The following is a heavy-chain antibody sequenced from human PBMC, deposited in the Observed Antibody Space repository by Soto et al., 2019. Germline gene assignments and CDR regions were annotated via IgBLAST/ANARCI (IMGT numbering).Heavy chain of an antibody. V-gene: IGHV3-64*01. Sequence: EAQLVESGGGLVQPGGSLRLSCAASGFTFSNYEMHWVRQAPGKGLEYVSGISNNGAHTDYANSVKGRFTISRDNSENTLYLQMGSLSAEDMALYYCARRGYGSRWPNVYMDVWGKGTTVTVSS. CDR1: GFTFSNYE. CDR2: ISNNGAHT. D-gene: IGHD6-13*01. CDR3: ARRGYGSRWPNVYMDV. J-gene: IGHJ6*03.